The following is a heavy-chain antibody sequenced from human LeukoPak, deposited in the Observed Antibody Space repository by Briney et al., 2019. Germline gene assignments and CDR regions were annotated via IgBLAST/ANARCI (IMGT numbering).Heavy chain of an antibody. Sequence: TGGSLRLSCAASGFTFSSYWMSWVRQAPRKGLEWVANIKQDGTEKYYVDSVRGRFTISRDNAQNSLYLQMNNLGAEDTAVYYCATDPASYCTSSTCDFDYWGQGTLVTVSS. CDR3: ATDPASYCTSSTCDFDY. J-gene: IGHJ4*02. CDR2: IKQDGTEK. D-gene: IGHD2-8*01. CDR1: GFTFSSYW. V-gene: IGHV3-7*01.